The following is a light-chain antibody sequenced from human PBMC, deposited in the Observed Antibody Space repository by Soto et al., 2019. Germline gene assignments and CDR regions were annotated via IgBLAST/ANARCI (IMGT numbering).Light chain of an antibody. J-gene: IGKJ4*01. CDR3: QQYYSWPLT. CDR2: GAS. CDR1: QTFSNN. Sequence: EIVMTQSPATLSVSPGERATLSCRASQTFSNNLAWYQQKPGQAPRLLIYGASTRAPGVPARFSGSGSGTEFTLTISSLQSEDFAVYYCQQYYSWPLTFGGGTKVEIK. V-gene: IGKV3-15*01.